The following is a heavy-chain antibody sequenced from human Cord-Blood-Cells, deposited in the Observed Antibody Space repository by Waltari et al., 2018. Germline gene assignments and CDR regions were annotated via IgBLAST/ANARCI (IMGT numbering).Heavy chain of an antibody. CDR3: ARRRTVTTIDYYYYYMDV. Sequence: QVQLVQSGAEVKKPGSSVNVSCKASGGTFSSDAICWVRQAPGHGLEWMGGIIPIFGTANYAQKFQGRVTITADESTSTAYMELSSLRSEDTAVYYCARRRTVTTIDYYYYYMDVWGKGTTVTVSS. CDR1: GGTFSSDA. D-gene: IGHD4-4*01. J-gene: IGHJ6*03. V-gene: IGHV1-69*01. CDR2: IIPIFGTA.